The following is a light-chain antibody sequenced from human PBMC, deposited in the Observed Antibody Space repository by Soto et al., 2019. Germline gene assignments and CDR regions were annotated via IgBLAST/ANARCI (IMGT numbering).Light chain of an antibody. CDR1: TSNIGTNT. CDR3: ATWDDSLNVV. CDR2: SND. Sequence: QSVLTQSPSASGTPGQRVSISCSGSTSNIGTNTVSWYQHVPGTAPKLLIYSNDQRPSAVPGRFSGSKSGTSAFLAISGLLSEDEADYYCATWDDSLNVVFGGGTKLTVL. J-gene: IGLJ2*01. V-gene: IGLV1-44*01.